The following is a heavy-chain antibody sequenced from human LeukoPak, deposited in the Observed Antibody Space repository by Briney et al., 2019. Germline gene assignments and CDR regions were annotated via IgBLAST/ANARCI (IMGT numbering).Heavy chain of an antibody. CDR1: GFTFSSYW. CDR3: AKDDRWLQFCC. CDR2: INSDESST. D-gene: IGHD5-24*01. V-gene: IGHV3-74*01. Sequence: GGSLRLSCAASGFTFSSYWMHWVRQAPGKGLVWVSRINSDESSTIYADSVKGRFTISRDNSRNTVYLQMNSLRAEDTAVYYCAKDDRWLQFCCWGQGTLATVSA. J-gene: IGHJ4*02.